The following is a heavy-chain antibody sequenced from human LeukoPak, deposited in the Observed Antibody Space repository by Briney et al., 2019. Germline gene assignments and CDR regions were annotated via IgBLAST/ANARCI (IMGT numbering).Heavy chain of an antibody. CDR3: AKDPTHYRVWDYYETIGLSY. J-gene: IGHJ4*02. Sequence: GGSLRLSCAASGFTFSSYWMHWVRHAPGKGLVWVSRINSDGSSTSYADSVKGRFTISRDNAKNTLYLQMNSLRAEDTAVYYCAKDPTHYRVWDYYETIGLSYWGQGTLVTVSS. D-gene: IGHD3-22*01. CDR2: INSDGSST. CDR1: GFTFSSYW. V-gene: IGHV3-74*01.